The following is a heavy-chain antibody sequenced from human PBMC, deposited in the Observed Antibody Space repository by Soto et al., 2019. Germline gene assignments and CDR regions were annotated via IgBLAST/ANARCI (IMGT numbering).Heavy chain of an antibody. D-gene: IGHD3-10*01. V-gene: IGHV4-31*03. Sequence: PSETLSLTCTVSGGSISSGGYYWSWIRQHPGKGLEWIGYIYYSGSTYYNPSLKSRVTISVDTSKNQFSLKLSSVTAADTAVYYCARTVLWFGDSDYWGQGTLVTVSS. CDR2: IYYSGST. CDR3: ARTVLWFGDSDY. CDR1: GGSISSGGYY. J-gene: IGHJ4*02.